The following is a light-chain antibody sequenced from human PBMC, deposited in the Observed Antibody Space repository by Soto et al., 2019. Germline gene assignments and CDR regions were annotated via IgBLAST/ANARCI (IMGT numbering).Light chain of an antibody. CDR2: AAY. J-gene: IGKJ1*01. V-gene: IGKV1-39*01. Sequence: DIQMTQSPSYLSASVGDRVTITCRASHSISSYLNWYQQKPGKAPRLLIYAAYSLQSGVTSRFSGSVSGTDFTLTISSLQPEDFATYYCQQSYSTPRTFGQGTKVDIK. CDR1: HSISSY. CDR3: QQSYSTPRT.